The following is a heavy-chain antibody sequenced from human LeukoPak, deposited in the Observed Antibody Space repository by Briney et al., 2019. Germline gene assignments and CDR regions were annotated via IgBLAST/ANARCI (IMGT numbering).Heavy chain of an antibody. Sequence: GAPVKGSCQASDYTFPTYGISWVRQAPGQGLEWMGWISTYNGDTKYTQRLQGRVTMTADTSTRTAYMELRSLRSDDTAVYYCARGWIEMPTVYFDYWGQGTLVSVSS. CDR1: DYTFPTYG. V-gene: IGHV1-18*01. CDR3: ARGWIEMPTVYFDY. CDR2: ISTYNGDT. J-gene: IGHJ4*02. D-gene: IGHD5-24*01.